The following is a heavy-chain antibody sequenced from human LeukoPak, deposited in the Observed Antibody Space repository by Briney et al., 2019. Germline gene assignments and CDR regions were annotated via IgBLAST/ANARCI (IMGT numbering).Heavy chain of an antibody. V-gene: IGHV3-7*01. Sequence: GGSLRLSCAASGFTFSSHWMSWDRQAPGKGLDWVANINQDGSVKEYADSVKGRFTISRDNTKNSLSLQMNSLRAEDTAVYYCATIGMEVAGRGLPDYWGQGALVTVFS. D-gene: IGHD6-19*01. CDR2: INQDGSVK. J-gene: IGHJ4*02. CDR1: GFTFSSHW. CDR3: ATIGMEVAGRGLPDY.